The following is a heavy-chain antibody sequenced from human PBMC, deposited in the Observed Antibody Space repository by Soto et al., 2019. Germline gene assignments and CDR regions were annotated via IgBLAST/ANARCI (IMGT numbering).Heavy chain of an antibody. CDR2: IAPHSGRT. Sequence: QVQLVQSGPEVKKPGASVRVSCMTSGYAFTSYGVNWVRQVPGQGLEWMGWIAPHSGRTTYLPKFHGRVTITADPSTNTAYMELTSLSSDDTGIYFCARAATGSYHSAYWGQGTVVTVS. CDR1: GYAFTSYG. J-gene: IGHJ4*02. CDR3: ARAATGSYHSAY. D-gene: IGHD3-10*01. V-gene: IGHV1-18*04.